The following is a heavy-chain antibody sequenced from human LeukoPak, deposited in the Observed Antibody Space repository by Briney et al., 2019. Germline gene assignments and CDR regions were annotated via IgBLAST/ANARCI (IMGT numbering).Heavy chain of an antibody. CDR3: ARGKVVAGTPGQNSWDC. D-gene: IGHD6-19*01. Sequence: PSETLSLTCTVSGDSINNYWWAWIRQPPGKGLEWIGYIYYSGTPTSYNPSLKSRVTMSVDTSKNQFSLRLSSVTAADTAVYYCARGKVVAGTPGQNSWDCWGQGTLVTVSS. V-gene: IGHV4-59*12. CDR1: GDSINNYW. J-gene: IGHJ4*02. CDR2: IYYSGTPT.